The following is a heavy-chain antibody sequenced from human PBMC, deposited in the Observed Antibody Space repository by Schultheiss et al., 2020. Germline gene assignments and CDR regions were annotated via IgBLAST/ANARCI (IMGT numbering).Heavy chain of an antibody. J-gene: IGHJ6*02. CDR2: ISSSSSTI. CDR1: GFTFSSYS. D-gene: IGHD2-2*01. Sequence: GESLKISCAASGFTFSSYSMNWVRQAPGKGLEWVSYISSSSSTIYYADSVKGRFTISRDNSKNTLYLQMNSLRAEDTAVYYCARDTREYCSSTSCFKGMDVWGQGTTVTGSS. V-gene: IGHV3-48*01. CDR3: ARDTREYCSSTSCFKGMDV.